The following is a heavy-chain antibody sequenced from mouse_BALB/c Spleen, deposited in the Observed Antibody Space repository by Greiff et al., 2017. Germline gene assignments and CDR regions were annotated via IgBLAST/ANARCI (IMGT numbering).Heavy chain of an antibody. V-gene: IGHV1-14*01. Sequence: EVQLQQSGPELVKPGASVKMSCKASGYTFTSYVMHWVKQKPGQGLEWIGYINPYNDGTKYNEKFKGKATLTSDKSSSTAYMELSSLTSEDSAVYYVDRAESMIIGAMAYWGQGTSVTVSA. CDR1: GYTFTSYV. CDR3: DRAESMIIGAMAY. CDR2: INPYNDGT. D-gene: IGHD2-4*01. J-gene: IGHJ4*01.